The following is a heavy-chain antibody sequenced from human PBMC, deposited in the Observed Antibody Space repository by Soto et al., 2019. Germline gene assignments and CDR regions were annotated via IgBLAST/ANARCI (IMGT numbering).Heavy chain of an antibody. D-gene: IGHD3-16*01. J-gene: IGHJ4*02. V-gene: IGHV4-59*01. CDR1: GGSLSSYY. Sequence: QVQLQESGPGLVKPSETLSLTCVVSGGSLSSYYWSWIRQPPGKGLEWIGYIYYSGSTNYNPSLKRRVTVSVDTSKNQFYLNLSSVTAADTAVYYCARTWGSRNDYWGRGTLVTVSS. CDR3: ARTWGSRNDY. CDR2: IYYSGST.